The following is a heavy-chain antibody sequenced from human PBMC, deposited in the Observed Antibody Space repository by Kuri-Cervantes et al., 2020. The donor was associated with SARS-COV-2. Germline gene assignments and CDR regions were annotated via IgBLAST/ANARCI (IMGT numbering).Heavy chain of an antibody. J-gene: IGHJ3*02. Sequence: GESLKISCAASGFTFSSYAMHWVRQAPGKGLEWVAVISYDRSNKYYADSVKGRFTISRDNSKNTLYLQMNSLRAEDTAVYYCARDGDDPTGERAFDIWGQGTMVTVSS. V-gene: IGHV3-30*04. CDR1: GFTFSSYA. CDR2: ISYDRSNK. CDR3: ARDGDDPTGERAFDI. D-gene: IGHD7-27*01.